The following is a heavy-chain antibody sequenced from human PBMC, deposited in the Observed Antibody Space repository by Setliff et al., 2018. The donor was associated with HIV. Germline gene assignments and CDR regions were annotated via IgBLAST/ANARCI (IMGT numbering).Heavy chain of an antibody. V-gene: IGHV4-59*11. D-gene: IGHD3-10*01. CDR3: ARARGPPLPVFDF. J-gene: IGHJ4*02. CDR2: IHYTGTT. CDR1: GDPIKGPW. Sequence: PSETLSLTCTVSGDPIKGPWWWSWIRQSPGKGLEWTGNIHYTGTTHYNPSLKSRVTMSVDTSKNHVSLKLSSVTAADTAVYYCARARGPPLPVFDFWGQGTLVTVSS.